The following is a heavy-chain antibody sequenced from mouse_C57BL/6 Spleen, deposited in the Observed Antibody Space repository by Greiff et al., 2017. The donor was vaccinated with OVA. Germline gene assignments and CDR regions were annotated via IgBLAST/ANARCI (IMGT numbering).Heavy chain of an antibody. Sequence: QVQLKQSGPEPVKPGASVKISCKASGYAFSSSWMNWVKQRPGKGLEWIGRIYPGDGDTNYNGKFKGKATLTADKSSSTAYMQLSSLTSEDSAVYFCAQLGLDYWGQGTTLTVSS. D-gene: IGHD4-1*02. J-gene: IGHJ2*01. V-gene: IGHV1-82*01. CDR1: GYAFSSSW. CDR2: IYPGDGDT. CDR3: AQLGLDY.